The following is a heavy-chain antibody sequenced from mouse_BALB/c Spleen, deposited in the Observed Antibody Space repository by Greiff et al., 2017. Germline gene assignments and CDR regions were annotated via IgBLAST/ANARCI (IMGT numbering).Heavy chain of an antibody. D-gene: IGHD2-4*01. CDR2: ISSGGSYT. V-gene: IGHV5-6*02. CDR3: ARQGDYDSFDY. CDR1: GFTFSSYG. J-gene: IGHJ2*01. Sequence: DVKLVESGGDLVKPGGSLKLSCAASGFTFSSYGMSWVRQTPDKRLEWVATISSGGSYTYYPDSVKGRFTISRDNAKNTLYLQMSSLKSEDTAMYYCARQGDYDSFDYWGQGTTLTVSS.